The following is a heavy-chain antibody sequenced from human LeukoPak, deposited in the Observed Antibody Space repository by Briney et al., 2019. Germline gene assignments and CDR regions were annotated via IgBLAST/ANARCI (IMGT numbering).Heavy chain of an antibody. CDR2: ISGSGGST. V-gene: IGHV3-23*01. J-gene: IGHJ4*02. D-gene: IGHD6-6*01. CDR3: SKRSSSSSGYFDY. Sequence: GASLRLSCAASGFTFSNYAMSWVGQAPGKGLGWVSAISGSGGSTYYADAVKGRFTISRHISKNTLYLQMHSLRAEDTAIYYCSKRSSSSSGYFDYWGQGTLVTVSS. CDR1: GFTFSNYA.